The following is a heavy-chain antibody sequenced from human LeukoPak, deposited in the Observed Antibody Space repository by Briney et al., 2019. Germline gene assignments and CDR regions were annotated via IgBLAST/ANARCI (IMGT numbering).Heavy chain of an antibody. Sequence: GGSLRLSCAASGFTVSGNYMSWVRQAPGKGLEWVSVIYSGGSTYYADSVKGRFTISRDNSKNTLYLQMDSLRVEDTAVYYCATQTGDVDYYGLDVWGQGTTVTVSS. CDR1: GFTVSGNY. V-gene: IGHV3-53*01. CDR2: IYSGGST. J-gene: IGHJ6*02. CDR3: ATQTGDVDYYGLDV. D-gene: IGHD7-27*01.